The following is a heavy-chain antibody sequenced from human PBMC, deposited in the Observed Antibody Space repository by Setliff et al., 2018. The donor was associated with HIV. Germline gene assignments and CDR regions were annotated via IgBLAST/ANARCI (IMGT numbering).Heavy chain of an antibody. CDR1: GYTSTSSG. CDR2: IGTYNGDT. Sequence: ASVKVSCKASGYTSTSSGITWVRQAPGQGLEWMGWIGTYNGDTNYAQRFQGRVTMTTDTSTSTAYMELRSLISDDTAVYYCAREGLWFGDRGYYMDVWGTGTAVTVSS. D-gene: IGHD3-10*01. CDR3: AREGLWFGDRGYYMDV. J-gene: IGHJ6*03. V-gene: IGHV1-18*01.